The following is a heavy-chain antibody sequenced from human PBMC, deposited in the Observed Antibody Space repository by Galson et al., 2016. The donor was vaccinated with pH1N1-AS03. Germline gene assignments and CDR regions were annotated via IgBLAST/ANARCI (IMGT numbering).Heavy chain of an antibody. V-gene: IGHV4/OR15-8*02. CDR3: VRDRQYNKSWAFDI. CDR1: GSSINNSDW. CDR2: IHHSGNT. Sequence: SETLSLTCSVSGSSINNSDWWNWVRQPPGKGLEWVAEIHHSGNTYRSPSLARRVSVSMDRSKNQVSLTLSSVTAADTALYYCVRDRQYNKSWAFDIWGQGILVTVSS. J-gene: IGHJ4*02. D-gene: IGHD1-14*01.